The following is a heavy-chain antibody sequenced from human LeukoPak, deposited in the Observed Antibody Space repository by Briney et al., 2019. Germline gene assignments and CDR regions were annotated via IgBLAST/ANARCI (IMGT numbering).Heavy chain of an antibody. D-gene: IGHD4-17*01. CDR1: GITVSKYW. CDR2: IHSDGSTT. V-gene: IGHV3-74*01. CDR3: TRDVNRYGGMDV. J-gene: IGHJ6*02. Sequence: LTGGSLRLSCAVSGITVSKYWMHCVRQVPGKGLVWVSCIHSDGSTTDYADSVKGRFTITRDSAKNTLYLEMNSLRVEDTAVYYCTRDVNRYGGMDVWGQGTTVTVSS.